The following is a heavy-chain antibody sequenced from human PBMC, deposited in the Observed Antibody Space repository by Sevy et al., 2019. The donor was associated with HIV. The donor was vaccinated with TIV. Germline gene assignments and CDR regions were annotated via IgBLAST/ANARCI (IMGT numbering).Heavy chain of an antibody. CDR3: ARKYWGSSAFYWYFDL. D-gene: IGHD7-27*01. Sequence: QSQTLSLTCVVSGGSISNYYWSWIRQPPGKGLEWIGHIYYRGTTDYNPSLRSRVTISVDTSKSHLSLEMSSVTTADTAVYYCARKYWGSSAFYWYFDLWGRGTLVTVSS. V-gene: IGHV4-59*13. CDR1: GGSISNYY. CDR2: IYYRGTT. J-gene: IGHJ2*01.